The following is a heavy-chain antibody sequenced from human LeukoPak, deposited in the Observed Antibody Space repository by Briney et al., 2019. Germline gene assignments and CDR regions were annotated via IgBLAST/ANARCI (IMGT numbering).Heavy chain of an antibody. CDR2: IYYSGST. V-gene: IGHV4-59*01. D-gene: IGHD3-22*01. CDR1: GGSISSYY. Sequence: SETLSLTCTVSGGSISSYYWSWIRQPPGKGLEWIGYIYYSGSTNYNPSLKSRVTISVDTSKNHFSLKLSSVTASDTAVYYCARGQWLPVFDFWGQGTLVTVSS. J-gene: IGHJ4*02. CDR3: ARGQWLPVFDF.